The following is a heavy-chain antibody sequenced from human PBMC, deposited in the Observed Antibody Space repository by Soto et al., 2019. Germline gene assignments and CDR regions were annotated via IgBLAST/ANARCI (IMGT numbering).Heavy chain of an antibody. Sequence: LLESGGTLVQPGGSLRLSCAASGFDFSSYAMTWVRQAPGKGLEWVSGITYTGDTTYYADSVKGRFTISRDNYRNTLYLQMNSLRADDTAMYFCVKDWPGTSSVTSDYWGQGTLVTVSS. D-gene: IGHD4-17*01. CDR1: GFDFSSYA. V-gene: IGHV3-23*01. CDR2: ITYTGDTT. CDR3: VKDWPGTSSVTSDY. J-gene: IGHJ4*02.